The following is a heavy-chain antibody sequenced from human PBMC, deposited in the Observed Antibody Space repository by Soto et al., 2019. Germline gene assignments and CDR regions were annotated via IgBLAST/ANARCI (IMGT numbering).Heavy chain of an antibody. CDR1: GFTFSSNW. J-gene: IGHJ4*02. CDR3: VRDLGYCSGGTCYAVLDY. D-gene: IGHD2-15*01. V-gene: IGHV3-7*01. Sequence: GGSLRLSCAASGFTFSSNWMNWVRQAPGKGLEWVATIKQDGSEKYYVDSVKGRFTISRDSAKNSLYLQMNSLRAEDTAVYYCVRDLGYCSGGTCYAVLDYWGQGTLVTVS. CDR2: IKQDGSEK.